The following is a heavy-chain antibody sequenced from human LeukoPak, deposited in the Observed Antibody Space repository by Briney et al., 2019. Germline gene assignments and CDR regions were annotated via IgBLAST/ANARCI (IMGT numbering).Heavy chain of an antibody. V-gene: IGHV3-48*02. CDR1: GFTFSSYS. J-gene: IGHJ3*02. D-gene: IGHD3-22*01. CDR3: ARDPSGGNLYYYDSSDAFDI. Sequence: GGSLRLSCAASGFTFSSYSMNWVRQAPGKGLEWVSYISSSSSTIYYADSVKGRFTISRDNAKNSLYLQMNSLRDEDTAVYYCARDPSGGNLYYYDSSDAFDIWGQGTMVTVSS. CDR2: ISSSSSTI.